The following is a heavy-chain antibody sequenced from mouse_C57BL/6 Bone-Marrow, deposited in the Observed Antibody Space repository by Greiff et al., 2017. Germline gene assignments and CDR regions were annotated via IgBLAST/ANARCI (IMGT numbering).Heavy chain of an antibody. CDR2: IDPENGDT. D-gene: IGHD1-1*01. V-gene: IGHV14-4*01. CDR1: GFNIKDDY. J-gene: IGHJ2*01. Sequence: VQLQQSGAELVRPGASVKLSCTASGFNIKDDYMHWVQQRPEQGLEWIGWIDPENGDTAYASTFQGKFTITADTSSNTAYLQLNRLTSEDTAIDYCTTKSDGSRGDYWGQGTTLTVSS. CDR3: TTKSDGSRGDY.